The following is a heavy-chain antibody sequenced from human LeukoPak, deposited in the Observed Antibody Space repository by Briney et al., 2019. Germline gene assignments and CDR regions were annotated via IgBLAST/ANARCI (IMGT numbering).Heavy chain of an antibody. Sequence: PGGSLRLSCAPSGFTFSTYAMGWVRQAPGKGLEWVSSISANGAGAYYADSVKGRATISRDNSKNTLYLQMNSLRADDTAIYYCARIGLTTSNFDYWGQGTLVTVSS. CDR2: ISANGAGA. CDR1: GFTFSTYA. J-gene: IGHJ4*02. CDR3: ARIGLTTSNFDY. D-gene: IGHD3-3*01. V-gene: IGHV3-23*01.